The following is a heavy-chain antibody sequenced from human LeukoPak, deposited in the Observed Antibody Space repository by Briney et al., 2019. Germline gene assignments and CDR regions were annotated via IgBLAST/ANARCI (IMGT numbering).Heavy chain of an antibody. V-gene: IGHV4-4*07. D-gene: IGHD3-10*01. J-gene: IGHJ6*02. CDR1: GGSISSYY. CDR2: IYGSGNT. Sequence: SETLSLTCTVSGGSISSYYWSWIRQPAGKGLEWIGRIYGSGNTNYNSSLKSRVTMSVDISKNQFTLKLSSVTAADTAVYYCARASITMVRGFIIDNYGMDVWGQGTTVIVSS. CDR3: ARASITMVRGFIIDNYGMDV.